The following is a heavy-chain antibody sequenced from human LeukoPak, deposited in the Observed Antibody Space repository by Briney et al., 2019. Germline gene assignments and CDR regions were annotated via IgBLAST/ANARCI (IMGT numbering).Heavy chain of an antibody. CDR1: GGSISSYY. CDR2: IYCSGST. V-gene: IGHV4-59*01. J-gene: IGHJ3*02. CDR3: ARAIRRSSGYDAFDI. D-gene: IGHD3-22*01. Sequence: SETLSLTCTVSGGSISSYYWSWIRQPPGKGLEWIGYIYCSGSTNYNPSLKSRVTISVDTSKNQFSLKLSSVTAADTAVYYCARAIRRSSGYDAFDIWGQGTMVTVSS.